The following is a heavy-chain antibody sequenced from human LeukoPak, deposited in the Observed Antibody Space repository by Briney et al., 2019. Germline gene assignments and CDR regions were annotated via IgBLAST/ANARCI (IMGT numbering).Heavy chain of an antibody. CDR1: GGSISSGDYY. V-gene: IGHV4-30-4*01. CDR2: IYYSGST. D-gene: IGHD3-22*01. CDR3: ARVGNYYDSSGYYLRYFQH. J-gene: IGHJ1*01. Sequence: SETLSLTCTVSGGSISSGDYYWSWIRQPPGKGLEWIGYIYYSGSTYYNPSLKSRVTISVDTSKNQFSLKLSSVTAADTAVYYCARVGNYYDSSGYYLRYFQHWGQGTLVTVSS.